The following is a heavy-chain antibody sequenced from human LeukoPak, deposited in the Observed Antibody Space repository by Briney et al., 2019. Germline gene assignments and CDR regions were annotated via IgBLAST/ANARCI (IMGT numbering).Heavy chain of an antibody. CDR1: GFTFSNQA. Sequence: PGGSLRLSCAASGFTFSNQAMSWVRQAPGKGLEWVSTISGSGGSIYYADSVKGRFTISRDNSKNSLYLQMNSLRADDAAVYYCAKCDRGYEPGYFDYWGQGTLVTVSS. CDR2: ISGSGGSI. V-gene: IGHV3-23*01. J-gene: IGHJ4*02. D-gene: IGHD5-12*01. CDR3: AKCDRGYEPGYFDY.